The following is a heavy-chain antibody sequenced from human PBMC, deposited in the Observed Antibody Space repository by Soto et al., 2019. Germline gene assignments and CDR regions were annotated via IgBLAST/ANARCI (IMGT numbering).Heavy chain of an antibody. Sequence: GASVKVSCKASGYTFTSYYMHWVRQAPGQGLEWMGVINPSGGSTSYAQKFQGRVTMTRDTSTSTVYMELSSLRSEDTAVYYCAGRPMWYAPYYFDYWGQGTLVTVPQ. D-gene: IGHD2-8*01. V-gene: IGHV1-46*01. CDR1: GYTFTSYY. J-gene: IGHJ4*02. CDR2: INPSGGST. CDR3: AGRPMWYAPYYFDY.